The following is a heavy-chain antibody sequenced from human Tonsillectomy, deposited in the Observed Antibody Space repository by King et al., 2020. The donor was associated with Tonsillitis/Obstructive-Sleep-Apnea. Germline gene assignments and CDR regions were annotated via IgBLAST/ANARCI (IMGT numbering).Heavy chain of an antibody. D-gene: IGHD6-13*01. V-gene: IGHV3-9*01. Sequence: EVQLVESGGVLVQPGRSLRISCAASGFTFDDYAVHWVRQAPGKGLEWVSGISWNSVTIGYAASVKGRFTISRDNAKNSLHLQMNGLRAEDTAFYYCAKGLIIATAGTPGDAFDIWGQGTMVTVSS. CDR1: GFTFDDYA. J-gene: IGHJ3*02. CDR3: AKGLIIATAGTPGDAFDI. CDR2: ISWNSVTI.